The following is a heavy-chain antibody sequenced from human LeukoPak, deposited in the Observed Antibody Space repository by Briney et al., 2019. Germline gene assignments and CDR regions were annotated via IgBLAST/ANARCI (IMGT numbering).Heavy chain of an antibody. CDR3: ARGRSVRFLEWFSSDY. J-gene: IGHJ4*02. V-gene: IGHV4-34*01. Sequence: PSETLSLTCAVYGGSFSGYYWSWIRQPPGKGLEWIGEINHSGSTNYNPSLKSRVTISVDTSKNQFSLKLSSVAAAHTAVYYCARGRSVRFLEWFSSDYWGQGALVTVSS. D-gene: IGHD3-3*01. CDR1: GGSFSGYY. CDR2: INHSGST.